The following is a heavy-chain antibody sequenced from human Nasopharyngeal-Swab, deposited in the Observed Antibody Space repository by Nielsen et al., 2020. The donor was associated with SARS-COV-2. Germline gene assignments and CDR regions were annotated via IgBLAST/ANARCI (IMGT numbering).Heavy chain of an antibody. CDR3: ARGGEGVEPAPILGLGPYYSYFYMDV. J-gene: IGHJ6*03. V-gene: IGHV4-34*01. CDR2: VNYGGGT. Sequence: WIRQPPGKGLEWIAEVNYGGGTNYNPSLKSRVIISVDTSKNQFSLKLNSVTAADTAVYFCARGGEGVEPAPILGLGPYYSYFYMDVWGKGTTVTVSS. D-gene: IGHD2-2*01.